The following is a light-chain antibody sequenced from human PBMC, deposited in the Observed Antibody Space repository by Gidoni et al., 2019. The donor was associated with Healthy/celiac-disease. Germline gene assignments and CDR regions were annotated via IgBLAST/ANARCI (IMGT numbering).Light chain of an antibody. J-gene: IGKJ1*01. CDR3: QQYNNWPPKT. Sequence: EIVITQSPATLSGAPGERATLSCRASQSVSSNLAWYQQKPGQAPRLLIYGASTRATGIPARFSGSGSGTEFTLTISSLQSEDFAVYYCQQYNNWPPKTFGQGTKVEIK. CDR1: QSVSSN. CDR2: GAS. V-gene: IGKV3-15*01.